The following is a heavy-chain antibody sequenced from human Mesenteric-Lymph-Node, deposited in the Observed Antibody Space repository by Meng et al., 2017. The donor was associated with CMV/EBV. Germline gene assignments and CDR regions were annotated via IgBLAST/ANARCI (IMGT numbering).Heavy chain of an antibody. D-gene: IGHD3-3*01. J-gene: IGHJ5*02. CDR3: ARTAVTIFGVVIMDNWFDP. V-gene: IGHV4-30-4*08. CDR2: IYYSGST. CDR1: GDSIRSGDNY. Sequence: LRLSCTVSGDSIRSGDNYWSWIRQPPGKGLEWIGYIYYSGSTYYNPSLKSRVIISVDTSKNQFSLELSSATAADTAVYYCARTAVTIFGVVIMDNWFDPWGQGTLVTVSS.